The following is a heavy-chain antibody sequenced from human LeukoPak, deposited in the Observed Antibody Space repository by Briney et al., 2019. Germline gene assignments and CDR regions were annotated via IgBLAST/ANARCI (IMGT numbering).Heavy chain of an antibody. D-gene: IGHD6-13*01. CDR3: ARVEDSSSWYDSYYFDY. CDR2: IYYSGST. CDR1: GGSISSGGYY. J-gene: IGHJ4*02. Sequence: PSETLSLTCTVSGGSISSGGYYWSWIRQHPGKGLEWIGYIYYSGSTYDNPSLKSRVTISVDTAKNQFSLKLSSVTAADTAVYYCARVEDSSSWYDSYYFDYWGQGTLVTVSS. V-gene: IGHV4-31*03.